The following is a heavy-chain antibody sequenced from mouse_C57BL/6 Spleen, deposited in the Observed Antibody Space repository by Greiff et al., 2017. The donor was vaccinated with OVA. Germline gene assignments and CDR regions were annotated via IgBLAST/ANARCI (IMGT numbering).Heavy chain of an antibody. D-gene: IGHD1-3*01. J-gene: IGHJ3*01. CDR1: GYAFSSSW. Sequence: QVQLQQSGPELVKPGASVKISCKASGYAFSSSWMNWVKQRPGKGLEWIGRIYPGDGDTNYNGKFKGKATLTADKSSSTAYMQLSSLTSEDSAVYFCARDEGSGIFAYWGQGTLVTVSA. CDR3: ARDEGSGIFAY. V-gene: IGHV1-82*01. CDR2: IYPGDGDT.